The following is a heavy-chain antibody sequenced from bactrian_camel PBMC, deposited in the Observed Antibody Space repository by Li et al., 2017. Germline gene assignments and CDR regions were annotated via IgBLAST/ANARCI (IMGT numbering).Heavy chain of an antibody. D-gene: IGHD6*01. J-gene: IGHJ4*01. Sequence: VQLVESGGGTVKPGGSLRLSCQASGYSTSGSYCMGWFRQAPGKEREGVATDNGVGTTYYGDSVKGRFTISKDNAKNTLFLQLNSLKTEDTAMYYCAEGRGSRGEHCYSLNYWGQGTQVTVS. V-gene: IGHV3S33*01. CDR1: GYSTSGSYC. CDR2: TDNGVGTT. CDR3: AEGRGSRGEHCYSLNY.